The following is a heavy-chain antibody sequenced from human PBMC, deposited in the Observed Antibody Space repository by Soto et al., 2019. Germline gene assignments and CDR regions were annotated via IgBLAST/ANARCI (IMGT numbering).Heavy chain of an antibody. CDR1: GGTFSSYT. V-gene: IGHV1-69*02. CDR2: IIPILGIA. Sequence: QVQLVQSGAEVKKPGSSVKVSCKASGGTFSSYTISWVRQAPGQGLEWMGRIIPILGIANYAQKFQGRVTITADKSTSTAYMELSSRRSEDTAVYYCARGIFCSGGSCPDHYYGMDVWGQGTTVTVSS. CDR3: ARGIFCSGGSCPDHYYGMDV. J-gene: IGHJ6*02. D-gene: IGHD2-15*01.